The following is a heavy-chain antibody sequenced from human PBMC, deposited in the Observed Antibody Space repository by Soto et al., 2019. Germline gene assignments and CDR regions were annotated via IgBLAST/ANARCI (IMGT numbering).Heavy chain of an antibody. V-gene: IGHV1-18*01. J-gene: IGHJ6*02. CDR3: SRDPYYDSSGYYLDYYYYGMDV. Sequence: GASVKVSCKASGYTFTSYGISWVRQAPGQGLEWMGWISAYNGNTNYAQKHQGRVTMTTDTSTSTAYMELRSLRSDDTAVYYCSRDPYYDSSGYYLDYYYYGMDVWGQGTTVTVSS. CDR1: GYTFTSYG. CDR2: ISAYNGNT. D-gene: IGHD3-22*01.